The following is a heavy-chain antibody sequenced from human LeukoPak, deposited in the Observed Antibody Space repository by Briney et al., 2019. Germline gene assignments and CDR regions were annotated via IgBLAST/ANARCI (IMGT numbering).Heavy chain of an antibody. CDR1: GFTFSSYW. D-gene: IGHD3-10*01. J-gene: IGHJ6*03. CDR2: INTDGSRT. V-gene: IGHV3-74*01. Sequence: PGGSLRLSCAASGFTFSSYWMRWVRQAPGKGLVWVSRINTDGSRTIYADSMKGRFTISRDNAKSTLYLQMNSLRAEDTAVYYCARVEHLWCGEDYYYMDVWGKGTTVTVSS. CDR3: ARVEHLWCGEDYYYMDV.